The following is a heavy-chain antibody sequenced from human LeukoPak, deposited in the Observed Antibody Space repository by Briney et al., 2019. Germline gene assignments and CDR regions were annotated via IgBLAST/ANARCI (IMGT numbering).Heavy chain of an antibody. J-gene: IGHJ4*02. D-gene: IGHD3/OR15-3a*01. CDR2: ITSSSSST. CDR3: ARGHSGLDY. V-gene: IGHV3-11*05. Sequence: GGSLRLSCAASGFSFSDHYMTWIRQAPGKGLEWVSYITSSSSSTNYADSVKGRFTVSRDNAKNSLYLQMNSLRAEDTAVYYCARGHSGLDYWGQGTLVTVSS. CDR1: GFSFSDHY.